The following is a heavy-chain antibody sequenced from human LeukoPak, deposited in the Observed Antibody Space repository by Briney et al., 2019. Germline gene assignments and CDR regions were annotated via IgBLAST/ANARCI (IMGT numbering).Heavy chain of an antibody. CDR2: INTDGSST. V-gene: IGHV3-74*01. D-gene: IGHD6-6*01. CDR3: ARGGVYSTSAVDY. J-gene: IGHJ4*02. CDR1: GFTFSSYW. Sequence: PGGSLRLSCAASGFTFSSYWMHWVRQAPGKGLLWGSRINTDGSSTTYADSVKGRFTISRDNAKNTLYLQMNSLRAEDTAVYYCARGGVYSTSAVDYWGQGTLVTVSS.